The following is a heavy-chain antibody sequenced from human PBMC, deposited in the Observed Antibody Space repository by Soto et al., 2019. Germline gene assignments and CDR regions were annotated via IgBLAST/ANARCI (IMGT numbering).Heavy chain of an antibody. CDR2: ISAYNGNT. CDR1: GGTFSSYA. CDR3: ARGRFSGSYSDFDY. V-gene: IGHV1-18*01. J-gene: IGHJ4*02. Sequence: ASVKVSCKASGGTFSSYAISWVRQAPGQGLEWMGWISAYNGNTNYAQKLQGRVTMTTDTSTSTAYMELRSLRSDDTAVYYCARGRFSGSYSDFDYWGQGTLVTVSS. D-gene: IGHD1-26*01.